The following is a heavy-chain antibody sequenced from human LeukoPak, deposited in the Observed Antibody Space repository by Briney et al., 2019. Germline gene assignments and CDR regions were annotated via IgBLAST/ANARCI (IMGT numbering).Heavy chain of an antibody. D-gene: IGHD3-10*01. CDR3: ARPSWGSGSKYYFDY. J-gene: IGHJ4*02. V-gene: IGHV5-10-1*01. CDR1: GYSFTSYW. Sequence: RTGESLKISCKGSGYSFTSYWISWVRQMPGKGLEWMGRIDPSDAYTNYSPSFQGHVTISADKSISTAYLQWSSLKASDTAMYYCARPSWGSGSKYYFDYWGQGTLVTVSS. CDR2: IDPSDAYT.